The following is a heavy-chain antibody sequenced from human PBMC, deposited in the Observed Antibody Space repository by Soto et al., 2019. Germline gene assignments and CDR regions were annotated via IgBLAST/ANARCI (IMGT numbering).Heavy chain of an antibody. V-gene: IGHV3-9*01. CDR1: GFTFDDYA. Sequence: EVQLVESGGGLVQPGRSLRLSCAASGFTFDDYAMHWVRQVPGKGLEWVSGINWNSGSIGYGDSVKGRFAISRDNAKNSLHRQMNSLSAEDTAFYYCVKDESINWYSGHFRHWGQGTLVTGSS. CDR2: INWNSGSI. J-gene: IGHJ1*01. D-gene: IGHD6-13*01. CDR3: VKDESINWYSGHFRH.